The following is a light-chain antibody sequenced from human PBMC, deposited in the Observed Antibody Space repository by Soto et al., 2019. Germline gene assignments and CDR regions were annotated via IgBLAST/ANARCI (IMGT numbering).Light chain of an antibody. CDR2: DAS. V-gene: IGKV1-5*01. Sequence: DIQVTQKTSTLSASVGDRVTITCRASQSISSWLAWYQQKPGKAPKLLIYDASSLESGVPSRFSGSGSGTEFTLTISSLQPDDFATYYCQKYNSYWTFGQRTKA. CDR1: QSISSW. CDR3: QKYNSYWT. J-gene: IGKJ1*01.